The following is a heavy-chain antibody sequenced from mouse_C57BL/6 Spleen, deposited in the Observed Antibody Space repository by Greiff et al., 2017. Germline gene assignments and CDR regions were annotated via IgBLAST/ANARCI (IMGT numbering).Heavy chain of an antibody. CDR2: INPNNGGT. CDR3: ARGGNYLDY. J-gene: IGHJ2*01. Sequence: EVQLQQSGPELVKPGASVKIPCKASGYTFTDYNMDWVKQSHGKSLEWIGDINPNNGGTIYNQKFKGKATLTVDKSSSSAYMQLSILTSEYSAVYFCARGGNYLDYWGQGTTLTVSS. V-gene: IGHV1-18*01. CDR1: GYTFTDYN.